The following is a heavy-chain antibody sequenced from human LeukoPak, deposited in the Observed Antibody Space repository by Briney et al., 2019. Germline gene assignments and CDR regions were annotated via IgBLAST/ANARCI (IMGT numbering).Heavy chain of an antibody. V-gene: IGHV3-23*01. D-gene: IGHD3-16*02. CDR2: ISGSGGST. CDR3: ATAGGGTYYDYVWGSYRPYYFDY. Sequence: GGSLRLSCAASGVTSSSDAMSWVRQAPGQGLGWVSAISGSGGSTYYADPVKGRFPISRDHSTNTLYLQMNSLRAEDTAVYSCATAGGGTYYDYVWGSYRPYYFDYWGQGTLVTVSS. J-gene: IGHJ4*02. CDR1: GVTSSSDA.